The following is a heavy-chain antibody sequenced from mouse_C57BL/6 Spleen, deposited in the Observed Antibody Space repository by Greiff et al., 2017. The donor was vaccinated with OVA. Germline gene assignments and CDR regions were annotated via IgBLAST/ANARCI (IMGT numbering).Heavy chain of an antibody. CDR1: GFSLTSYA. V-gene: IGHV2-9-1*01. CDR3: ARNDYDVKGAMDY. CDR2: IWTGGGT. Sequence: VKLQESGPGLVAPSQSLSITCTVSGFSLTSYAISWVRQPPGKGLEWLGVIWTGGGTNYNSALKSRLSISKDNSKSQVFLKMNSLQTDDTARYYCARNDYDVKGAMDYWGQGTSVTVSS. J-gene: IGHJ4*01. D-gene: IGHD2-4*01.